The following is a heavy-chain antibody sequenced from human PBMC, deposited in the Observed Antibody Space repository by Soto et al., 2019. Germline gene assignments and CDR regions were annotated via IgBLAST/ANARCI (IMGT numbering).Heavy chain of an antibody. CDR2: TYYRSKWYN. J-gene: IGHJ6*03. Sequence: SQTLSLTCAISGDSVSSNSAAWNWIRQSPSRGLEWLGRTYYRSKWYNDYAVSVKSRITINPDTSKNQFSLQLNSLTPEDTAVYYCARAYSSGWYYYYYYMDVWGKGTTVTVSS. D-gene: IGHD6-19*01. V-gene: IGHV6-1*01. CDR3: ARAYSSGWYYYYYYMDV. CDR1: GDSVSSNSAA.